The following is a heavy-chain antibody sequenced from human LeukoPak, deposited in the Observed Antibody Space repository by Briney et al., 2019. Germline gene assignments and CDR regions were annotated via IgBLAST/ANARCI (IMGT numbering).Heavy chain of an antibody. Sequence: GGSLRLSCAASAFTFSSYAMSWVRQAPGKGLEWVSVISGGGDYIYYADSVKGRFTISRDNSKTTLYLQMNSLRAEDTAVYCCAKDPDYWGQGTLVTVSS. CDR2: ISGGGDYI. J-gene: IGHJ4*02. V-gene: IGHV3-23*01. CDR3: AKDPDY. CDR1: AFTFSSYA.